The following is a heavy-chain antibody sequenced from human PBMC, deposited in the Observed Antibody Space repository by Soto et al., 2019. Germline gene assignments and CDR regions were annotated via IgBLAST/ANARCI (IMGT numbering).Heavy chain of an antibody. CDR3: ARDQDEPGEGWFDP. CDR1: GFTFSSYE. V-gene: IGHV3-48*03. Sequence: EVQLVESGGGLVQPGGSLRLSCAASGFTFSSYEMNWVRQAPGKGLEWGSYISSSGSTIYYADSVKGRFTIPRDNAKNSLYLQMNSLRAEDTAVYYCARDQDEPGEGWFDPWGQGTLVTVSS. J-gene: IGHJ5*02. CDR2: ISSSGSTI.